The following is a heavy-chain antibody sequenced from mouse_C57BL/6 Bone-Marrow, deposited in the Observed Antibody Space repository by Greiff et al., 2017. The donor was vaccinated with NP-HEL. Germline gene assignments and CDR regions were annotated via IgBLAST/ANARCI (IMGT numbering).Heavy chain of an antibody. CDR2: ISSGGSYT. J-gene: IGHJ1*03. V-gene: IGHV5-6*01. CDR1: GFTFSSYG. CDR3: ARHELLLHWYFDV. Sequence: EVQLVESGGDLVKPGGSLKLSCAASGFTFSSYGMSWVRQTPDKRLEWVATISSGGSYTYYPDSVKGRFTISRDNAKNTLYLQMSSLKSEDTAMYYCARHELLLHWYFDVWGTGTTVTVSS. D-gene: IGHD1-1*01.